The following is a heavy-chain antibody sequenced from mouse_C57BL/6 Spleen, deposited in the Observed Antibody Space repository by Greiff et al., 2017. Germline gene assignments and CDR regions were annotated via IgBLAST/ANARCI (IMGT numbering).Heavy chain of an antibody. Sequence: VQLQQSGTELVKPGASVKLSCKASGYTFTSYWMHWVKQRPGQGLEWIGNINPSNGGTNYNEKFKSKATLTVDKSSSTAYMQLSSLTSEDSAVYYGARDTTVGRDWYFDVWGTGTTVTVSS. CDR1: GYTFTSYW. CDR3: ARDTTVGRDWYFDV. V-gene: IGHV1-53*01. CDR2: INPSNGGT. J-gene: IGHJ1*03. D-gene: IGHD1-1*01.